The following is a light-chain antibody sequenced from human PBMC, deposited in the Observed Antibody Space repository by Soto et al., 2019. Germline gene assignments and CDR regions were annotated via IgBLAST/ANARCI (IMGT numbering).Light chain of an antibody. J-gene: IGKJ1*01. CDR2: AAS. CDR3: QQSYRART. Sequence: DIQMTQSPSSLSASVGDRVTITCRASQTITSYLNWYQQKPGKAPQLLIYAASSLQSGVPSRFSGSGSGTDFTLTISSLQPEDFATYYCQQSYRARTFGQETKVDI. CDR1: QTITSY. V-gene: IGKV1-39*01.